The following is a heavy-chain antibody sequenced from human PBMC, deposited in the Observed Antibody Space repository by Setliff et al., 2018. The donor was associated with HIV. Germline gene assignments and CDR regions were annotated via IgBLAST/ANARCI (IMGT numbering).Heavy chain of an antibody. CDR1: GDSVSSRSYY. V-gene: IGHV4-39*01. CDR2: IYHSAST. D-gene: IGHD5-12*01. CDR3: ASDISPDDGYNRLHYFDY. J-gene: IGHJ4*02. Sequence: PSETLSLTCTVSGDSVSSRSYYWSWIRQPPGKGLEWIGYIYHSASTYYNPSLKSRVTISVDTSKNQFSLRLSSVAAGDTAVYYCASDISPDDGYNRLHYFDYWGQGTLVTVSS.